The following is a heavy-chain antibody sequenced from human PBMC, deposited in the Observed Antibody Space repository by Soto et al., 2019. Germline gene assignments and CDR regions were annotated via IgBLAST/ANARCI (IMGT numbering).Heavy chain of an antibody. V-gene: IGHV6-1*01. Sequence: QTLSPSSDISGDSVSTNNDDWKWIRQSQSRGLEWLGRTYYRSRWYNDYAVSVKSRITVNPDTYKNQFSLQLKSVTPEDTAIYYCARTEGYFDYRGQRPRVTVS. J-gene: IGHJ4*02. CDR3: ARTEGYFDY. CDR1: GDSVSTNNDD. CDR2: TYYRSRWYN.